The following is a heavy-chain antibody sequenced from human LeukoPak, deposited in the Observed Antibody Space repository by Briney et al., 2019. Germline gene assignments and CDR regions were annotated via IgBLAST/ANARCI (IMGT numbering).Heavy chain of an antibody. V-gene: IGHV4-34*01. Sequence: PSETLSLTCAVYGGSFSGYYWSWIRQPPGKGLEWIGEINHSGSTNYNPSLKSRVTMSVDTSKNQFSLKLTSVTAADTALYYCVSQYDSSGYLVGFDYWGQGTLVTVSS. CDR2: INHSGST. CDR1: GGSFSGYY. J-gene: IGHJ4*02. D-gene: IGHD3-22*01. CDR3: VSQYDSSGYLVGFDY.